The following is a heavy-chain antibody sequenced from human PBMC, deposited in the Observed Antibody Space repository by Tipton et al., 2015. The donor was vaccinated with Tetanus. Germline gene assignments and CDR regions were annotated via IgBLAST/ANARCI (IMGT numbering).Heavy chain of an antibody. J-gene: IGHJ6*02. CDR2: IDPNSGDT. V-gene: IGHV1-2*02. CDR3: ARDRGDYIYYGMDV. D-gene: IGHD3-22*01. CDR1: GYTFTGYY. Sequence: QLVQSGAELKKPGASVKVSCTASGYTFTGYYMYWMRQAPGQGLEWVGWIDPNSGDTIYAQNFQGRVTMTRDTSISTVYMELRRLRSDDTAVYYCARDRGDYIYYGMDVWGPGTTVTVSS.